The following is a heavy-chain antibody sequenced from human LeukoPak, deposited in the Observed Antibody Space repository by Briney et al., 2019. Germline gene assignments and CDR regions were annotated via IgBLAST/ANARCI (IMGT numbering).Heavy chain of an antibody. CDR1: GFTFSSYA. V-gene: IGHV3-43*02. CDR2: ISGSGGST. Sequence: GGSLRLSCAASGFTFSSYAMSWVRQAPGKGLEWVSAISGSGGSTYYADSVKGRFTISRDNSKNSLYLQMNSLRTEDTALYYCAKDMGTMVRGVMGFDYWGQGTLVTVSS. CDR3: AKDMGTMVRGVMGFDY. J-gene: IGHJ4*02. D-gene: IGHD3-10*01.